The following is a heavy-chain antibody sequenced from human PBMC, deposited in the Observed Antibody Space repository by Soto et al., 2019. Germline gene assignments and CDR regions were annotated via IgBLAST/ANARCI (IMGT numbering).Heavy chain of an antibody. CDR2: INPATGAA. CDR1: GYPVTAYY. Sequence: QLHLVQSGAVVKKPGASVTVSCSASGYPVTAYYMHWVRQAPGRGLEWMGGINPATGAAKYTQTFQGRVTMTRDQSTSTVVMELCGLISEEPAGFYCARGGGVGVAGSAAFDMWGQGTLVTVSS. J-gene: IGHJ3*02. D-gene: IGHD3-3*01. V-gene: IGHV1-46*01. CDR3: ARGGGVGVAGSAAFDM.